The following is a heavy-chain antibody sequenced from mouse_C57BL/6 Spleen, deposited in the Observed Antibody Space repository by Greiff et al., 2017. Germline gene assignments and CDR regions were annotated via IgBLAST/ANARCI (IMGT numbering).Heavy chain of an antibody. Sequence: QVQLQQSGPELVKPGASVKLSCKASGYAFSSSWMNWVKQRPGQGLEWIGRIYPGDGDTYYNGKFKGKATLTADKSSSTAYMQLSSPPSEDSAVYFCPRDGRYRGQGTTLTASS. J-gene: IGHJ2*01. V-gene: IGHV1-82*01. CDR2: IYPGDGDT. CDR1: GYAFSSSW. CDR3: PRDGRY.